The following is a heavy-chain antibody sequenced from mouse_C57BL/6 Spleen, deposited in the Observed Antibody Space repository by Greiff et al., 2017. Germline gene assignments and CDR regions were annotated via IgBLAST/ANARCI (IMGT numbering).Heavy chain of an antibody. Sequence: VQLQQSGAELVRPGASVKLSCKASGYTFTDYYINWVKQRPGQGLEWIARIYPGSGNTYYNEKFKGKATLTAEKSSSTAYMQLSSLTSEDSAVYFCARDYDYDDFDYWGQGTTLTVSS. CDR2: IYPGSGNT. CDR3: ARDYDYDDFDY. V-gene: IGHV1-76*01. D-gene: IGHD2-4*01. J-gene: IGHJ2*01. CDR1: GYTFTDYY.